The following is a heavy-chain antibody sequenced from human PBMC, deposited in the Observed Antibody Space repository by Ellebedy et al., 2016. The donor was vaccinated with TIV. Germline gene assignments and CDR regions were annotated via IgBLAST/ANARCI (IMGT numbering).Heavy chain of an antibody. J-gene: IGHJ4*02. CDR3: AKEGDSSGHAGDFDY. Sequence: GGSLRLSXVASGFAFSRYPTHWVRQAPGKGLEWVTVVSYDGRAKSYADSVKGRFTISRDNSKNTVYLEMNSLRPDDTAVYFCAKEGDSSGHAGDFDYWGQGTLVTVPS. D-gene: IGHD6-19*01. CDR2: VSYDGRAK. CDR1: GFAFSRYP. V-gene: IGHV3-30*04.